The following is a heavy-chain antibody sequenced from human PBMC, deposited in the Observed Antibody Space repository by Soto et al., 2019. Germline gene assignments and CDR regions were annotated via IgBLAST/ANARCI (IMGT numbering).Heavy chain of an antibody. D-gene: IGHD4-17*01. CDR3: ARRGVTTVVTPDWYFDL. Sequence: EVQLVQSGAEVKKPGESLEISCKGSGYSFTTYWIGWVRQMPGKGLEWMGIIYPGDSDTRYSPSFQGQVTISADKSISTAYLQWSSLKASDTAMYYCARRGVTTVVTPDWYFDLWGRGTLVTVSS. J-gene: IGHJ2*01. CDR2: IYPGDSDT. V-gene: IGHV5-51*03. CDR1: GYSFTTYW.